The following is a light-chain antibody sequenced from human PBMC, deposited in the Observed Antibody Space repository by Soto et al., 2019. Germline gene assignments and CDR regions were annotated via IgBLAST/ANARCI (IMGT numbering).Light chain of an antibody. V-gene: IGKV3-11*01. Sequence: EIVMTQSPATLPVSPGERATLSCRASQSVSSNLAWYQQKPGQAPRLLIYDASNRATGIPARFSGSGSGTDFTLTISSLEPEDFAVYYCQQRSNWLTFGGGTKVDIK. CDR2: DAS. J-gene: IGKJ4*01. CDR1: QSVSSN. CDR3: QQRSNWLT.